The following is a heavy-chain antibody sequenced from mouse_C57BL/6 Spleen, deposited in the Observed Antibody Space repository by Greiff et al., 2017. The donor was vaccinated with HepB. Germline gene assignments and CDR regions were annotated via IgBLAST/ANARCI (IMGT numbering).Heavy chain of an antibody. CDR3: ARSDAPYAMDY. CDR1: GYAFSSSW. Sequence: VKLVESGPELVKPGASVKISCKASGYAFSSSWMNWVKQRPGKGLEWIGRIYPGDGDTNYNGKFKGKATLTADKSSSTAYMQLSSLTSEDSAVYFCARSDAPYAMDYWGQGTSVTVSS. J-gene: IGHJ4*01. V-gene: IGHV1-82*01. CDR2: IYPGDGDT.